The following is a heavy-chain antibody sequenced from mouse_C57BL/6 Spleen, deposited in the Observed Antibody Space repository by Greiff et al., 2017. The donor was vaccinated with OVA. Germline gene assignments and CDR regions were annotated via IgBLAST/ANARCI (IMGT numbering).Heavy chain of an antibody. CDR3: ARWDGGGAMDY. CDR2: IYPGSGNT. D-gene: IGHD4-1*01. J-gene: IGHJ4*01. Sequence: QVQLKQSGAELVRPGASVKLSCKASGYTFTDYYINWVKQRPGQGLEWIARIYPGSGNTYYNEKFKGKATLTAEKSSSTAYMQLSSLTSEDSAVYFCARWDGGGAMDYWGQGTSVTVSS. V-gene: IGHV1-76*01. CDR1: GYTFTDYY.